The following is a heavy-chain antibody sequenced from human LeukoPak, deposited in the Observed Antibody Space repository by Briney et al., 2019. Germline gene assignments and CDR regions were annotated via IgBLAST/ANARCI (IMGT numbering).Heavy chain of an antibody. V-gene: IGHV3-23*01. CDR3: AKDRVSPGFNLFDP. Sequence: GGSLRLSCAASGFTFSSYAMNWVRQAPGKGLEWVSAINGRGDNTYYADSVKGRFTISRDNSKSTLFLQMDSLRAEDTAIYYCAKDRVSPGFNLFDPWGQGTLVTVSS. D-gene: IGHD2/OR15-2a*01. CDR2: INGRGDNT. CDR1: GFTFSSYA. J-gene: IGHJ5*02.